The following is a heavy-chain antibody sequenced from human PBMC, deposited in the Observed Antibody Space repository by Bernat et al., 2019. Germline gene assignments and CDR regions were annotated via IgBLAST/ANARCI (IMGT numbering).Heavy chain of an antibody. CDR3: AREDGTAVTPTVVDY. D-gene: IGHD4-17*01. J-gene: IGHJ4*02. CDR2: IYWDDDK. V-gene: IGHV2-5*02. Sequence: QITLKESGPTLVKPTQTLTLTCTFSGFSLSTSGVGVGWIRQPPGKALEWLALIYWDDDKRYSPSLKSRLTITKDTSKNQVVLTMTNMDPVDTATYYCAREDGTAVTPTVVDYWGQGTLVTVYS. CDR1: GFSLSTSGVG.